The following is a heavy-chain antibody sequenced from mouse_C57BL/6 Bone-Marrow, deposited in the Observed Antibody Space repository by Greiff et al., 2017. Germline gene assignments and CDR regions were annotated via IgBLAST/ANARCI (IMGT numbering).Heavy chain of an antibody. D-gene: IGHD1-1*01. V-gene: IGHV1-15*01. Sequence: QVQLQQSGAELVRPGASVTLSCKASGYTFTDYEMHWVKQTPVHGLEWIGAIDPETGGTAYNQKFKGKAILTADKSSSTAYMELRSLTSEDSAVYYCTRDRYGRNFDYWGKGTTLTVSS. CDR2: IDPETGGT. CDR3: TRDRYGRNFDY. J-gene: IGHJ2*01. CDR1: GYTFTDYE.